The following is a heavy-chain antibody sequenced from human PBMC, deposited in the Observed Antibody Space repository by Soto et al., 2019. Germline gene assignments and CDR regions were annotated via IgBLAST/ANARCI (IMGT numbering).Heavy chain of an antibody. V-gene: IGHV4-34*01. CDR2: ITHGGST. J-gene: IGHJ6*02. CDR3: ARARFDSWSHIYYGLDV. CDR1: GGSFSSYS. D-gene: IGHD3-3*01. Sequence: PSETLSLTCVVYGGSFSSYSWTGLRQSPGKGLEWIGEITHGGSTYYNPALKSRLVMSVDTSKNQFSLRVTSVTAADAAVYFCARARFDSWSHIYYGLDVWGQGTTVTVSS.